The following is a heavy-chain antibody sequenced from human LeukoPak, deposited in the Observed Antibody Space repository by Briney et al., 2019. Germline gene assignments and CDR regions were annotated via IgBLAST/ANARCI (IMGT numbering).Heavy chain of an antibody. Sequence: SETLSLTCTVSAGSISSSSYYWGWLRQPPGKGLEWLASIYYSGSTYYNPSLKSRVTISVDTSKNQFSLKLTSVTAADTAVYYCARQTDGAGTAGGDYWGQGTLVTVSS. CDR3: ARQTDGAGTAGGDY. D-gene: IGHD3-10*01. J-gene: IGHJ4*02. CDR1: AGSISSSSYY. CDR2: IYYSGST. V-gene: IGHV4-39*01.